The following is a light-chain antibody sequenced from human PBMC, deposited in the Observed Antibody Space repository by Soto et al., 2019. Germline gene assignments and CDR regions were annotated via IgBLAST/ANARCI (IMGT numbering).Light chain of an antibody. CDR1: QDISSS. CDR2: AAS. CDR3: QQQGT. J-gene: IGKJ2*01. Sequence: IQLTQSPSSLSASVGDRVTISCRASQDISSSLAWYQQKPGNAPKLLIYAASTLQSGVTSRFSGGGSGTDFTRTISSLQPEDFATYYCQQQGTFGQGTKLEIK. V-gene: IGKV1-9*01.